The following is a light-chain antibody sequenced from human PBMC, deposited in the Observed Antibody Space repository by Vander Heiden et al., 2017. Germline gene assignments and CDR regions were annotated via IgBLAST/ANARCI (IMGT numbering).Light chain of an antibody. Sequence: EIVLTQSPCTLSLSPGERATLSCRASQSVSSSYLAGYQQKPGQAPRLLIYGASSRATGIPDRFSGSGSGTDFTLTISRLEPEDFAVYYCQQYGSSPYTFGQGTKLEIK. J-gene: IGKJ2*01. CDR2: GAS. CDR1: QSVSSSY. CDR3: QQYGSSPYT. V-gene: IGKV3-20*01.